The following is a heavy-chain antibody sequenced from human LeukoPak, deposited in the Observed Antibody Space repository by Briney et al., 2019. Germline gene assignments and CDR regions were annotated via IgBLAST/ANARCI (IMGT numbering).Heavy chain of an antibody. CDR1: GFTFSSYE. CDR2: ISSSGSTI. Sequence: GGSLRLPCAASGFTFSSYEMNWVRQAPGKGLEWVSYISSSGSTISYADSVKGRFTISRDNAKNSLYLQMNSLRVEDTAVYYCTRDPRNLDYWGQGTLVTVSS. V-gene: IGHV3-48*03. CDR3: TRDPRNLDY. D-gene: IGHD1-14*01. J-gene: IGHJ4*02.